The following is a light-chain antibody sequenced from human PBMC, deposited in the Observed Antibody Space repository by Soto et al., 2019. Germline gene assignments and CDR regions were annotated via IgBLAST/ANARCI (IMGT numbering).Light chain of an antibody. CDR3: QQYTSYPWT. CDR1: QSISTW. V-gene: IGKV1-5*03. J-gene: IGKJ1*01. CDR2: KAS. Sequence: DIQMTQSPSTLSASVGDRVTITCRASQSISTWLAWYQQKPGKAPSLLIYKASTLESGVPSRFSGSSSGTEFTLTIISLQPDDFATYYCQQYTSYPWTFGQWTKVELK.